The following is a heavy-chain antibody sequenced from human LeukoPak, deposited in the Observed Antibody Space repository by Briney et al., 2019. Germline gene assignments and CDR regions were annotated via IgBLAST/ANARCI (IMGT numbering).Heavy chain of an antibody. CDR3: ARIQLWLRVYYYGMDV. D-gene: IGHD5-18*01. CDR2: IYTDDSDI. CDR1: GYSFTTYS. J-gene: IGHJ6*02. Sequence: GESLKISCYTSGYSFTTYSIGWVRQMPGKGLEWMGIIYTDDSDIRYGPSFQGQVTISADMSTNIAHLQWRSLKASDTAMYYCARIQLWLRVYYYGMDVWGQGTTVTVSS. V-gene: IGHV5-51*01.